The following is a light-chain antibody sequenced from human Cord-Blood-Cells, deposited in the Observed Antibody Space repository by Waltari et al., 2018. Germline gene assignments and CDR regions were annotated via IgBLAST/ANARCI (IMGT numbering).Light chain of an antibody. Sequence: QSALTQPASVSGAPGQSITISCTGTRMEIGCYTLVSLYQQHPGKAPKLMIYEGSKRPSGVSNRFSGSKSGNTASLTISGLQAEDEADYYCCSYAGSSTWVFGGGTKLTVL. J-gene: IGLJ3*02. CDR1: RMEIGCYTL. V-gene: IGLV2-23*01. CDR2: EGS. CDR3: CSYAGSSTWV.